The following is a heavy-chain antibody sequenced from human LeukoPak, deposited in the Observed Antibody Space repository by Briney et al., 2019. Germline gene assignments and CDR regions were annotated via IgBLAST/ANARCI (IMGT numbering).Heavy chain of an antibody. CDR3: ARGDYYDSSSAAFDI. Sequence: AGGSLRLSCAASGFTFSDYYMSWIRQAPGKGLEWVSYISSSGSTIYYADSVKGRFTISRDNAKNSLYLQMNSLRAEDTAVYYCARGDYYDSSSAAFDIWGQGTMVTASS. CDR1: GFTFSDYY. V-gene: IGHV3-11*01. J-gene: IGHJ3*02. CDR2: ISSSGSTI. D-gene: IGHD3-22*01.